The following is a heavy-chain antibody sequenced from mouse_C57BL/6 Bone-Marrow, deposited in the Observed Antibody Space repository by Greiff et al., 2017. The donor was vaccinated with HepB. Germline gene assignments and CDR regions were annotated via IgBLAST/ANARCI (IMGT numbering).Heavy chain of an antibody. CDR1: GFTFSSYA. CDR2: ISDGGSYT. CDR3: ARDRGGYFPMDY. Sequence: EVKVVESGGGLVKPGGSLKLSCAASGFTFSSYAMSWVRQTPEKRLEWVATISDGGSYTYYPDNVKGRFTISRDNAKNNLYLQMSHLKSEDTAMYYCARDRGGYFPMDYWGQGTSVTVSS. V-gene: IGHV5-4*01. J-gene: IGHJ4*01. D-gene: IGHD2-3*01.